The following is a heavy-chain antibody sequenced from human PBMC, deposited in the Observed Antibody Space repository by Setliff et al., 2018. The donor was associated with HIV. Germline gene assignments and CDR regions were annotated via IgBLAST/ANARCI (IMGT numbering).Heavy chain of an antibody. CDR2: IYYNGIT. J-gene: IGHJ4*02. V-gene: IGHV4-38-2*01. CDR3: ARRIYGNNPYFDY. D-gene: IGHD4-17*01. Sequence: SETLSLTCAVSGYAITSGFYWGWIRQPPGKGLEWIGSIYYNGITYYNPSLKSRVTISVDTSQNQFSLKLSSVTAADTAIYYCARRIYGNNPYFDYWSQGTLVTVSS. CDR1: GYAITSGFY.